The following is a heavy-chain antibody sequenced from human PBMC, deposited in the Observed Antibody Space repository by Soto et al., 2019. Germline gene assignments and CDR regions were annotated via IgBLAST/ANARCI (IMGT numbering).Heavy chain of an antibody. D-gene: IGHD6-6*01. V-gene: IGHV3-7*01. CDR2: IKQDGSEK. J-gene: IGHJ6*03. CDR3: AREIHIAARHYYYYYYMDV. Sequence: GGSLRLSCAASGFTFSSYWMSWVRQAPGKGLEWVANIKQDGSEKYYVDSVKGRFTISRDNAKNSLYLQMNSLRAEDTAVYYCAREIHIAARHYYYYYYMDVWGKGTTVTVSS. CDR1: GFTFSSYW.